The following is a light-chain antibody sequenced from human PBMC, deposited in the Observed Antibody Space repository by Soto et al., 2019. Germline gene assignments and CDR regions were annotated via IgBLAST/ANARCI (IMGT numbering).Light chain of an antibody. J-gene: IGKJ4*01. Sequence: EIVLTQSPATLSLSPGERATLSCRASQSVSNYLAWFQQKPGQAPRLLIYDASNRATGIPARFSGSGSGTDFTLTISSLEPEDFAVDYCQKRSSWPLLTFGGGTKVEI. V-gene: IGKV3-11*01. CDR3: QKRSSWPLLT. CDR2: DAS. CDR1: QSVSNY.